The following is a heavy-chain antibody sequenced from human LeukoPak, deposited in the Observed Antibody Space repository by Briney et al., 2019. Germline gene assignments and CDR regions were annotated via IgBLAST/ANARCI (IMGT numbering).Heavy chain of an antibody. Sequence: PGASLKISCKGSGYSFTSYWIGWVRQMPGKGLEGMGIIYPGDSDTRYSPSFQGQVTISADKSISTAYLQWSSLKASDTAMYYCARLGYYGSGSYYNPSVPNAEYFQHWGQGTLVTVSS. CDR1: GYSFTSYW. J-gene: IGHJ1*01. V-gene: IGHV5-51*01. D-gene: IGHD3-10*01. CDR2: IYPGDSDT. CDR3: ARLGYYGSGSYYNPSVPNAEYFQH.